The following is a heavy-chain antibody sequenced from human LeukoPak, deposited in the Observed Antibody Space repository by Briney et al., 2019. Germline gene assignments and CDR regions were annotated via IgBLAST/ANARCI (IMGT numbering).Heavy chain of an antibody. V-gene: IGHV4-61*02. Sequence: KASQTLSLTCSVSGDSMTRDNYYWSWLRQPAGKGLEWLGRIFASGTVSYNPSPKSRVTISVDTSSNQFSLSLSSVTAADTATYYCAREGDTTSSHYYQYYMGVWGKGITVAVSS. CDR2: IFASGTV. D-gene: IGHD6-6*01. J-gene: IGHJ6*03. CDR1: GDSMTRDNYY. CDR3: AREGDTTSSHYYQYYMGV.